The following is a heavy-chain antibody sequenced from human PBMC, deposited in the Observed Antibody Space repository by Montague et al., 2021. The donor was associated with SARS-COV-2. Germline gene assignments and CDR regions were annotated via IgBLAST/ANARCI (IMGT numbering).Heavy chain of an antibody. Sequence: SETLSLTCTVSGGSVSSGSYYWSWIRQPPGKGLEWIGYMYDSGNTHFASGITHSNPSLRTRVPISVNRSVNQFSLSLSSLTAAETAAYYCAGRDGYKQTMDYWGQGTLVTVSS. CDR2: MYDSGNTHFASGIT. CDR1: GGSVSSGSYY. CDR3: AGRDGYKQTMDY. V-gene: IGHV4-61*01. J-gene: IGHJ4*02. D-gene: IGHD5-24*01.